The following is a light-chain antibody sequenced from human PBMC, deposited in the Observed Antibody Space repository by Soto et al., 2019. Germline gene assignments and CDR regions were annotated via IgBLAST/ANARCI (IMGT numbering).Light chain of an antibody. CDR3: QHYGNSLWT. CDR1: QSVSSSY. V-gene: IGKV3-20*01. CDR2: GAS. J-gene: IGKJ1*01. Sequence: EIVLTQSPGTLSLSPGDRATLSCRASQSVSSSYLAWYQQKPGQAPRLLIYGASLRATGIPDRFSGSGSGTDFTLTISRLEPGDFAVYYCQHYGNSLWTFGQGSEVEIK.